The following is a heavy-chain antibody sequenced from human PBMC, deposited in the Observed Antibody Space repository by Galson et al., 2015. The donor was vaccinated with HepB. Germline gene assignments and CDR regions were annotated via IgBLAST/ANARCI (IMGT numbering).Heavy chain of an antibody. D-gene: IGHD2-2*02. Sequence: SLRLSCAASGFNFDDYAMHWVRQGPGKGLEWVSGISWNGGGIAYADSVKGRFTISRDNAKNSVHLQITSLRAEDTALYYCAKDIRDIVIIAGATPKYFFYGMDVWGHGTTVTVSS. J-gene: IGHJ6*02. CDR3: AKDIRDIVIIAGATPKYFFYGMDV. CDR2: ISWNGGGI. CDR1: GFNFDDYA. V-gene: IGHV3-9*01.